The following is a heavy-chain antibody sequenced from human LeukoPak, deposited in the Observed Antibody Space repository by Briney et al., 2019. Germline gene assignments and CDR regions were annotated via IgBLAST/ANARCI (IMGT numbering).Heavy chain of an antibody. CDR3: ARDRYVRGDAFDI. J-gene: IGHJ3*02. V-gene: IGHV4-59*01. Sequence: SETLSLTCTVSGGSISSYYWSWIRQSPGKGLEWIGYIYYSGSTNYNPSLKSRVTISVDTSKNQFSLKLSSVTAADTAVYYCARDRYVRGDAFDIWGQGTMVTVSS. D-gene: IGHD5-12*01. CDR1: GGSISSYY. CDR2: IYYSGST.